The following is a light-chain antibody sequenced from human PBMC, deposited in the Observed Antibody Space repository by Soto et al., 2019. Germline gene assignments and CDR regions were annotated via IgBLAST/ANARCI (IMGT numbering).Light chain of an antibody. Sequence: ERVMTQSPATLSVSPGQGATLSCSASQSVSSNLAWYQQKPGQAPRLLIYGASTRATGIPARFSGSGSGTDFTLTISSLQPEDFATYYCQQANSFPLTFGQGARLEIK. CDR1: QSVSSN. J-gene: IGKJ5*01. CDR3: QQANSFPLT. CDR2: GAS. V-gene: IGKV3-15*01.